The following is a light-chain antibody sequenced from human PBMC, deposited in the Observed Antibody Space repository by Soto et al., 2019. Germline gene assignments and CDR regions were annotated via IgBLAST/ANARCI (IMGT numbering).Light chain of an antibody. CDR3: QQFNSYPQELT. Sequence: AIQLTQSPSSLSASVGDRVTITGRASQGIRSALAWYQQKPGKAPKLLSYDASSLESGVPSRFSGSGTGTDFTLTISSLQPEEFASYYCQQFNSYPQELTFGGGTKVEIK. CDR1: QGIRSA. J-gene: IGKJ4*01. V-gene: IGKV1-13*02. CDR2: DAS.